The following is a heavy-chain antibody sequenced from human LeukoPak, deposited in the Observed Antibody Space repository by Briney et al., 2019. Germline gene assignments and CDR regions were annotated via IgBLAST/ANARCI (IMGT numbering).Heavy chain of an antibody. Sequence: ETLSLTCAVYGGSFSGYYWSWIRQPPGKGLEWIGEINHSGSTNYNPSLKSRVTISVDTSKNQFSLKLSSVTAADTAVYYCARGGGYSSGWYAYWGQGTLVTVSS. CDR3: ARGGGYSSGWYAY. CDR1: GGSFSGYY. J-gene: IGHJ4*02. V-gene: IGHV4-34*01. D-gene: IGHD6-19*01. CDR2: INHSGST.